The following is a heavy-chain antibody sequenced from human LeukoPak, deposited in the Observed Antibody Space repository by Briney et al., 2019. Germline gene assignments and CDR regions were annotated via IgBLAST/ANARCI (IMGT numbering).Heavy chain of an antibody. CDR1: GFTFTSYA. CDR2: ISSNGGNT. J-gene: IGHJ4*02. Sequence: GGSLRLSCSDSGFTFTSYAMHWVRQAPGKGLEYVSAISSNGGNTYYADSVKGRFTISRDNSKNTLYLQMSSLRVEDTAVYYCVKDPKGMVTTDYWGQGTLVTVSS. CDR3: VKDPKGMVTTDY. D-gene: IGHD4-17*01. V-gene: IGHV3-64D*09.